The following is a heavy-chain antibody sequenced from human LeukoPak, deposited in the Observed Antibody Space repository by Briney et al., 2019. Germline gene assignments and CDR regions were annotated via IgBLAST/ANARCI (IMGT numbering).Heavy chain of an antibody. D-gene: IGHD3-16*01. CDR1: GGSFSGYY. CDR2: INHSGST. Sequence: SETLSLTCAVYGGSFSGYYWSWIRQPPGKGLEWIGEINHSGSTNYNPSLKSLVTISVDTSKNHFSLKLSSVTAADTAIYYCARGGLAPGGGTFDFWGQGTLVTVSS. CDR3: ARGGLAPGGGTFDF. V-gene: IGHV4-34*01. J-gene: IGHJ4*02.